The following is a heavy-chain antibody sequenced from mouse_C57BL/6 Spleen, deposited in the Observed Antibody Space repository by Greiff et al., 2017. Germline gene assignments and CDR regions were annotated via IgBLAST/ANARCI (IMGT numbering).Heavy chain of an antibody. J-gene: IGHJ4*01. CDR3: ARSGSSRNYYAMDY. V-gene: IGHV14-3*01. CDR2: IDPANGNT. Sequence: EVQLQESVAELVRPGASVKLSCTASGFNIKNTYMHWVKQRPEQGLEWIGRIDPANGNTKYAPKFQGKATITADTSSYTAHLQLSSLTSEDTDVYYCARSGSSRNYYAMDYWGQGTSVTVSS. D-gene: IGHD1-1*01. CDR1: GFNIKNTY.